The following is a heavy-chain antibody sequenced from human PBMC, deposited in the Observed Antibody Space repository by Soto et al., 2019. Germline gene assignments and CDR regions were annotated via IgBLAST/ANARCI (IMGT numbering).Heavy chain of an antibody. CDR1: GFTFSSYA. CDR3: ANSVYSSSWHFFDS. J-gene: IGHJ4*02. Sequence: EVPLLESGGGLVQPGGSLRLTCAASGFTFSSYAMTWARQAPGKGLEWVSTFSGSGGSTYYADPVKGRFTISRDNSKNTLYLQMNSLRAKNTAIYYCANSVYSSSWHFFDSWGRGTLVTVSS. CDR2: FSGSGGST. V-gene: IGHV3-23*01. D-gene: IGHD6-13*01.